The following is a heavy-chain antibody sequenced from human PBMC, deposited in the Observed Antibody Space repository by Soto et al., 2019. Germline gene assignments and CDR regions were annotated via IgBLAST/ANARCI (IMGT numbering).Heavy chain of an antibody. D-gene: IGHD6-6*01. V-gene: IGHV3-30-3*01. J-gene: IGHJ6*02. Sequence: HVRLVESGGGVVQPGRSLTLSCKASDFSLSNYGAHWVRQSPGKGLEWVALISFDGISKYYADFASGRFTISRDNSKNTWYLQTNNLRPEDSGVYLCARDPTPIADSSTVYYYGLDVWGPGTTVTVSS. CDR3: ARDPTPIADSSTVYYYGLDV. CDR1: DFSLSNYG. CDR2: ISFDGISK.